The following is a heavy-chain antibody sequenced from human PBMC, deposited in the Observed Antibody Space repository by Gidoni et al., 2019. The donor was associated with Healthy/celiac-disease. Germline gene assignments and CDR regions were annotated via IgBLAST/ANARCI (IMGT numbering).Heavy chain of an antibody. CDR3: ARDVGSVSTPAFSDY. J-gene: IGHJ4*02. D-gene: IGHD3-3*02. Sequence: QVQLVQSGAEVKKPGSSVKVSCKASGVTFSSYTISWVRQAPGQGLEWMGRIIPILGIANYAQKFQGRVTITADKSTSTAYMELSSLRSEDTAVYYCARDVGSVSTPAFSDYWGQGTLVTVSS. CDR2: IIPILGIA. V-gene: IGHV1-69*08. CDR1: GVTFSSYT.